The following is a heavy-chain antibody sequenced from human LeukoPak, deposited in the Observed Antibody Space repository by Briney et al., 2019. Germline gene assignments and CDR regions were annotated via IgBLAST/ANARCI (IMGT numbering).Heavy chain of an antibody. CDR3: AGDLFRRWSLDQ. Sequence: PGGSLRLSCAASGFTFRDYYMSWIRQAPGKGLEWLAYISGSGSSIYYADSMKGRLTISRDNAKNSLYLQMNSLRAEDTAVYYCAGDLFRRWSLDQWGQGTLVTVS. V-gene: IGHV3-11*01. CDR1: GFTFRDYY. CDR2: ISGSGSSI. D-gene: IGHD4-23*01. J-gene: IGHJ5*02.